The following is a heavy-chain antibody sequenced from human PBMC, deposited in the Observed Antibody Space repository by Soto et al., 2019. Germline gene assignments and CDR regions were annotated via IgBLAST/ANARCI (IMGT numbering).Heavy chain of an antibody. J-gene: IGHJ4*02. Sequence: EVQLEESGGILVQPGESLRLSCVASGFSFSNYAMHWVRQAPGKGLEFVSAISNNGGSTYYANSVKGRFTISRDNSKNTLYLQMGSLRAEDMAVYYCARGGPYQLLSDFDYWGQGTPVTVSS. CDR3: ARGGPYQLLSDFDY. V-gene: IGHV3-64*01. D-gene: IGHD2-2*01. CDR1: GFSFSNYA. CDR2: ISNNGGST.